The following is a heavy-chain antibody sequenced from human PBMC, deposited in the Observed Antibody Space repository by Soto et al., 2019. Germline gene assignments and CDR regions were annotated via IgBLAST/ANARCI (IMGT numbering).Heavy chain of an antibody. CDR2: IYRSGNT. CDR3: ARARIVVAGTIVDY. Sequence: SETLSLTCAVSGYSISSGYYCGWIRQPPGKGLEWIGSIYRSGNTYYNPSLKSRVTISVDTSKNHFSLKLSSVTAADTAVYYCARARIVVAGTIVDYWGQGTLVTVSS. D-gene: IGHD6-19*01. V-gene: IGHV4-38-2*01. CDR1: GYSISSGYY. J-gene: IGHJ4*02.